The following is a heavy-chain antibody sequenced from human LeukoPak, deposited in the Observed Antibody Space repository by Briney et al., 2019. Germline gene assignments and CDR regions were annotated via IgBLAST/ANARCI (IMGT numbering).Heavy chain of an antibody. V-gene: IGHV4-4*02. D-gene: IGHD1-1*01. CDR1: GGSISSSNW. CDR3: ARVLPTNYYGMDV. J-gene: IGHJ6*02. CDR2: IYHSGST. Sequence: SGTLSLTCAVSGGSISSSNWWSWVRQPPGKGLEWIGEIYHSGSTNYNPSLKSRVTISVDKSKNQFSLKLSSVTAADTAVYYCARVLPTNYYGMDVWGQGTTVTVSS.